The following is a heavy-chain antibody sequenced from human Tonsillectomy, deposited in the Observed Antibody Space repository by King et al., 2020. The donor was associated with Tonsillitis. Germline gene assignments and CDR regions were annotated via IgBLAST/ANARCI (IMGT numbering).Heavy chain of an antibody. V-gene: IGHV3-23*04. J-gene: IGHJ4*02. CDR1: GFTFSSYA. D-gene: IGHD3-10*01. Sequence: VQLVESGGGLVQPGGSLRLSCAASGFTFSSYAMSWVRQAPGKGLEWVSAISGSGGSTYYADSVKGRFTISRDNSKNTLYLQMNSLRAEDTAVYYCAKDYGSGSYYNSYFDYWGQGTLVTVSS. CDR2: ISGSGGST. CDR3: AKDYGSGSYYNSYFDY.